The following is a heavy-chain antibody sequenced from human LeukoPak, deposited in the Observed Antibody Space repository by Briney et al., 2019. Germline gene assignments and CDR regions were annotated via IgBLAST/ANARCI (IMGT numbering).Heavy chain of an antibody. CDR3: ARAPRTLNAFDI. J-gene: IGHJ3*02. CDR2: ISSSSSYT. Sequence: PGGSLRLSCAASGFTFSDYYMSWIRQAPGKGLEWVSYISSSSSYTNYADSVKGRFTISRDNAKNSLYLQMNSLRAEDTAVYYCARAPRTLNAFDIWGQGTMVTVSS. D-gene: IGHD2-2*01. CDR1: GFTFSDYY. V-gene: IGHV3-11*05.